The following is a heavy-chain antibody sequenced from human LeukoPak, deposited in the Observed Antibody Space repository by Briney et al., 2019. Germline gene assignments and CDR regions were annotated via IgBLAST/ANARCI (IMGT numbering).Heavy chain of an antibody. Sequence: GGSLRLSCAVSGFTVSDNYMSWVRQAPGKGLEWVSIIYSSGATYYADSVKGRFTVSRDNSKNTLFLQMNSLRGEDTAVYYCARDEQGNGSFDYWGQGTLVTASS. CDR1: GFTVSDNY. J-gene: IGHJ4*02. CDR3: ARDEQGNGSFDY. CDR2: IYSSGAT. D-gene: IGHD1/OR15-1a*01. V-gene: IGHV3-66*03.